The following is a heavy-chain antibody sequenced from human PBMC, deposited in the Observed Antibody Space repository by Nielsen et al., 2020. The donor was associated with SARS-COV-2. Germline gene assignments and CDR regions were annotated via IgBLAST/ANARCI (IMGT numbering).Heavy chain of an antibody. V-gene: IGHV3-15*01. CDR3: TTLGYCSGSSCYDN. J-gene: IGHJ4*02. D-gene: IGHD2-15*01. CDR1: GFSFTNAR. Sequence: GSLRLSCEVSGFSFTNARMSWVRQAPGKGLEWVGRAKTKSDGGIIEYGAPVKGRFIISRDDSKNTLYLQMDSLKTEDTAMYYCTTLGYCSGSSCYDNWGQGTLVTVSS. CDR2: AKTKSDGGII.